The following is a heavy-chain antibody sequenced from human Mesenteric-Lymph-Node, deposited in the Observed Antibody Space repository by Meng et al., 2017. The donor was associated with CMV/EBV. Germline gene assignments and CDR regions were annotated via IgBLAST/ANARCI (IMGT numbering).Heavy chain of an antibody. J-gene: IGHJ6*02. D-gene: IGHD1-1*01. V-gene: IGHV4-59*01. Sequence: SETLSLTCTVSGGAISSYHWSWIRQPPGKGLEWIGYMYYSGNTNYNPSLKSRVTISIDTSKNQFSLKLSSVTAADTAVYYCARVEDWNYGMDVWGQGTTVTVSS. CDR2: MYYSGNT. CDR3: ARVEDWNYGMDV. CDR1: GGAISSYH.